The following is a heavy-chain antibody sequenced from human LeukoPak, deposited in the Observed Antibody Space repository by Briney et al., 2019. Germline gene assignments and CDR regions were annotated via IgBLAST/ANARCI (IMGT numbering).Heavy chain of an antibody. J-gene: IGHJ3*02. CDR1: GGSISSGDYY. CDR2: INHSGST. Sequence: SETLSLTCTVSGGSISSGDYYWSWIRQPPGKGLEWIGEINHSGSTNYNPSLKSRVTISVDTSKNQFSLKLSSVTAADTAVYYCARGRRRWLQFAAFDIWGQGTMVTVSS. D-gene: IGHD5-24*01. V-gene: IGHV4-39*07. CDR3: ARGRRRWLQFAAFDI.